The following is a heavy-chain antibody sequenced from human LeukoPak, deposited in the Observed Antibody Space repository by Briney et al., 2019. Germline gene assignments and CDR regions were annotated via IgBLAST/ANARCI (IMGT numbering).Heavy chain of an antibody. V-gene: IGHV3-74*01. CDR3: ASDSPYYGMDV. J-gene: IGHJ6*02. Sequence: GGSLRLSCAASGFPFSSYWMHWVRQVPGKGLLWVSRINSDGSATIYADSVRGRFTISRDNAKNTLYLQMSGLRVEDTAVYHCASDSPYYGMDVWGQGTTVTVSS. CDR2: INSDGSAT. CDR1: GFPFSSYW.